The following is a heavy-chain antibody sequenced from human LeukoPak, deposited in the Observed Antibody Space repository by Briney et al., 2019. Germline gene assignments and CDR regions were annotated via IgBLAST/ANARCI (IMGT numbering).Heavy chain of an antibody. J-gene: IGHJ3*02. Sequence: ASVKVSCKASGYTFTSYGISWVRQAPGQGLEWMGWISAYNGNTNYAQKLQGRVTMTTDTSTSTAYMELRSLRSGDTAVYYCARVGRYYYDSSGAFDIWGQGTMVTVSS. CDR1: GYTFTSYG. CDR3: ARVGRYYYDSSGAFDI. V-gene: IGHV1-18*01. D-gene: IGHD3-22*01. CDR2: ISAYNGNT.